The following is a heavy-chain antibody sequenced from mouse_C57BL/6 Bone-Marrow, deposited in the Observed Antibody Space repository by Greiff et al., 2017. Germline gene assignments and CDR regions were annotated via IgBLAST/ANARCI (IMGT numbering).Heavy chain of an antibody. D-gene: IGHD1-1*01. Sequence: DVKLQESGPELVKPGASVKMSCKASGYKFTDYNMHWVKQSHGKSLEWIGYINPNNGGTSYNQKFKGKDTLTVNKSSSTAYMALRSLTSEDSAVYYGARPYGSSAFAYWGQGTLVTVSA. CDR2: INPNNGGT. V-gene: IGHV1-22*01. CDR1: GYKFTDYN. J-gene: IGHJ3*01. CDR3: ARPYGSSAFAY.